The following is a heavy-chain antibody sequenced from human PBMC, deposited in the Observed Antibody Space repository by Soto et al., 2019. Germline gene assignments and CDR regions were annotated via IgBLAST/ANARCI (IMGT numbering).Heavy chain of an antibody. V-gene: IGHV1-8*01. CDR2: VNPDSGKT. J-gene: IGHJ5*02. Sequence: QVQLVQSGAEVKKPGASVKVSCKASGYTFITYDINWVRQATGQGLEWVGWVNPDSGKTDYARKFQGRVTMTRNTSISTVYMELSVLRSEDTAXYYCARGNWFDPWGQGTLVTVSS. CDR3: ARGNWFDP. CDR1: GYTFITYD.